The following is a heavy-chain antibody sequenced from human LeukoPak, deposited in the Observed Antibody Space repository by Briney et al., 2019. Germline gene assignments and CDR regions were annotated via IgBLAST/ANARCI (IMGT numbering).Heavy chain of an antibody. J-gene: IGHJ5*02. D-gene: IGHD6-19*01. Sequence: SGTLSLTCAVSGGSISSANWWSWVRQPPGKGLEWIGEINHSGSTNYNPSLKSRVTISVDTSKNQFSLKLSSVTAADTAVYYCARGGWSSGWYYGGGYNWFDPWGQGTLVTVSS. CDR1: GGSISSANW. CDR2: INHSGST. V-gene: IGHV4-4*02. CDR3: ARGGWSSGWYYGGGYNWFDP.